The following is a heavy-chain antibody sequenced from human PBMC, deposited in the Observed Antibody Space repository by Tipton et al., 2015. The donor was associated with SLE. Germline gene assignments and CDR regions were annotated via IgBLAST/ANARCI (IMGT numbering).Heavy chain of an antibody. CDR3: ARASGGSPDI. J-gene: IGHJ3*02. Sequence: SLRLSCAASGFTFSDYYMSWVRQAPGKGLEWVSVIYSGGSTYYADSVKGRFTISRDNAKNSLYLQMNSLRAEDTAVYYCARASGGSPDIWGQGTMVTVSS. V-gene: IGHV3-53*01. D-gene: IGHD3-16*01. CDR2: IYSGGST. CDR1: GFTFSDYY.